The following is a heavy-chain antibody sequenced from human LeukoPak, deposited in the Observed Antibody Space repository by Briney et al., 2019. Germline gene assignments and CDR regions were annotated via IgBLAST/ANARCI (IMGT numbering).Heavy chain of an antibody. J-gene: IGHJ4*02. D-gene: IGHD1-26*01. CDR2: ISGSGGST. CDR3: AKRKWELRYYFDY. CDR1: GFSFSNYA. V-gene: IGHV3-23*01. Sequence: GGSLRLSCVFSGFSFSNYAMSWVRQAPGKGLEWVSAISGSGGSTYYADSVKGRFTISRDNSKNTLYLQMNSLRAEDTAVYYCAKRKWELRYYFDYWGQGTLVTVSS.